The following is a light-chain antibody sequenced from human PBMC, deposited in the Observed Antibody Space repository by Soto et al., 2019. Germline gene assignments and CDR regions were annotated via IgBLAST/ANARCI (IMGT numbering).Light chain of an antibody. V-gene: IGKV3-20*01. CDR2: GAS. J-gene: IGKJ3*01. CDR3: QQYGSSFT. Sequence: ESVLTQSPGTLSLSPGERVTLSCRASQSVSSSNLAWYQQKPGQAPRLLIYGASSRATGIPDRFSGSGSGTDFTLTISRLEPEDFAVYYCQQYGSSFTFGPGTKVDIK. CDR1: QSVSSSN.